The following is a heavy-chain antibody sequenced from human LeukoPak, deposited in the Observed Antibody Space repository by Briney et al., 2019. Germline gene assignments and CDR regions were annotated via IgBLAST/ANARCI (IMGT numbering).Heavy chain of an antibody. J-gene: IGHJ4*02. Sequence: ASVKVSCKASGYTFTGYYMHWVRQAPGQGLEWMGWINPNSGGTNYAQKFQGRVTMTRGTSISTAYMELSRLRSDDTAVYYCARVSQDYGDYLFDYWGQVTLVTVSS. CDR3: ARVSQDYGDYLFDY. D-gene: IGHD4-17*01. V-gene: IGHV1-2*02. CDR1: GYTFTGYY. CDR2: INPNSGGT.